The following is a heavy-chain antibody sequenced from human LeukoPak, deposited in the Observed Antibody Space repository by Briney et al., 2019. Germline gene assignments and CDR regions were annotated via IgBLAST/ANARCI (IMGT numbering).Heavy chain of an antibody. Sequence: GGSLRLSCAASGFIFGGYWMSWVRQAPGSGLEWVANTNPNGSIKYYVDSVNGRFTISRDNAKNSLYLQMNSLRAEDTAVYYCVSGFLQWLYWGQGTLVTVSS. CDR2: TNPNGSIK. CDR3: VSGFLQWLY. J-gene: IGHJ4*02. V-gene: IGHV3-7*01. D-gene: IGHD3-3*01. CDR1: GFIFGGYW.